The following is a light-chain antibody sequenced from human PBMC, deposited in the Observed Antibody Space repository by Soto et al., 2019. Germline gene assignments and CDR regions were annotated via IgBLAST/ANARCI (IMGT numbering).Light chain of an antibody. CDR1: SSDVGGYNY. V-gene: IGLV2-14*01. CDR2: EVS. J-gene: IGLJ3*02. Sequence: QSALTQPASVSGSPGQSSTISCTGTSSDVGGYNYVSWYQQHPGKAPKLMIYEVSNRPSGVSNRFSGSKSGNTASLTISGLQTEDEADYYCSSFTRINPWVFGGGTKVTVL. CDR3: SSFTRINPWV.